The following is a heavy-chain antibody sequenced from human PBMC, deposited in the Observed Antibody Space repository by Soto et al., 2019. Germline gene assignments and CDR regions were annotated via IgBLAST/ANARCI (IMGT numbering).Heavy chain of an antibody. CDR1: GYTFTSYD. V-gene: IGHV1-8*01. D-gene: IGHD1-26*01. Sequence: SVKVSSKASGYTFTSYDISWVRQATGQGLEWMGWMNPNSGNTGYAQKFQGRVTMTRNTSISTAYMELSSLRSDDTAVYYCARGWEYGDAFDIWGQGTMVTVSS. CDR2: MNPNSGNT. J-gene: IGHJ3*02. CDR3: ARGWEYGDAFDI.